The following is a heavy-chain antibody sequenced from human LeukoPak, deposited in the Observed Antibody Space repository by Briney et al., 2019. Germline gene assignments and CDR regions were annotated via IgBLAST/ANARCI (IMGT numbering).Heavy chain of an antibody. D-gene: IGHD6-13*01. V-gene: IGHV3-21*01. Sequence: GGSLRLSCAASGFTFSSYSMNWVRQAPGKGLEWVSSISSSSSYIYYADSVKDRFTISRDNAKNSLYLQMNSLRAEDTAAYYCARDDSSSDNWFDPWGQGTLVTVSS. J-gene: IGHJ5*02. CDR3: ARDDSSSDNWFDP. CDR2: ISSSSSYI. CDR1: GFTFSSYS.